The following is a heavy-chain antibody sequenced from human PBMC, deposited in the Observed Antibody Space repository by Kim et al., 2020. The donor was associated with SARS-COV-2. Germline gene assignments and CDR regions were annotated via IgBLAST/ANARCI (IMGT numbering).Heavy chain of an antibody. CDR1: GITFRNYA. D-gene: IGHD2-21*02. V-gene: IGHV3-23*01. Sequence: GGSLRLSCAASGITFRNYAMTWVRQAPGKGLEWVSSITGTGGGTYYADSVKGRFTISRDHSNKTLFLQMNSLRPDDPAVYYFAKDTMAVTAGIGYYFGM. CDR3: AKDTMAVTAGIGYYFGM. J-gene: IGHJ6*01. CDR2: ITGTGGGT.